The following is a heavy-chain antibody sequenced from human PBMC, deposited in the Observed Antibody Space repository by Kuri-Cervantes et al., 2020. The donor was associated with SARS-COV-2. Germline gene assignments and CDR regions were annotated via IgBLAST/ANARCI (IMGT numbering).Heavy chain of an antibody. Sequence: GGSLRLSCAASGFTFSSYAMSWVRQAPGKGLEWVSAISGSGGSTYYADSVKGRFTISRDNSRSTLFLQMNSLTTEDTALYYCAKGLGMGATVLPVFWGQGTLVTVSS. V-gene: IGHV3-23*01. CDR2: ISGSGGST. CDR1: GFTFSSYA. J-gene: IGHJ4*02. CDR3: AKGLGMGATVLPVF. D-gene: IGHD1-26*01.